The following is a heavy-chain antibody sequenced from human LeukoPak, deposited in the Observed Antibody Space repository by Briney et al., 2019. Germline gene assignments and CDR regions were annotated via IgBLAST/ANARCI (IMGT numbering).Heavy chain of an antibody. Sequence: EASVKVSCKAPGGTFSSYAISWVRQAPGQGLEWMGGIIPIFGTANYAQKFQGRVTITADKSTSTAYMELSSLRSEDTAVYYCARDKYSSSSLYNWFDPWGQGTLVTVSS. J-gene: IGHJ5*02. CDR1: GGTFSSYA. V-gene: IGHV1-69*06. CDR3: ARDKYSSSSLYNWFDP. CDR2: IIPIFGTA. D-gene: IGHD6-6*01.